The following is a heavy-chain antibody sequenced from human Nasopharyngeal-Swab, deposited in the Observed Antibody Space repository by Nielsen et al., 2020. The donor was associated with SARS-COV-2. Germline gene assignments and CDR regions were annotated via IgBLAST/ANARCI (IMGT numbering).Heavy chain of an antibody. CDR2: ISSSSSYT. Sequence: RQAPGKGLEWVSYISSSSSYTNYADSVKGRFTIPRDNAKNSLYLQMNSLRAEDTAVYYCASEGTYCSGGSCYVYWGQGTLVTVSS. CDR3: ASEGTYCSGGSCYVY. V-gene: IGHV3-11*06. J-gene: IGHJ4*02. D-gene: IGHD2-15*01.